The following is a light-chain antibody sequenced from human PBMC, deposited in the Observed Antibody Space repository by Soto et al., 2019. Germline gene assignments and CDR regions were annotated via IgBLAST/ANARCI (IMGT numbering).Light chain of an antibody. CDR1: QSVSSNY. Sequence: EIVLTQSPGTLSLSPGERATLSSRASQSVSSNYVAWYQQKPGQAPRLLTHGSSSRATGVPDRFSGRGSGTTFTLVISRLEPEDFAVYYCQQYGTSPFTFGQGTKVDIK. CDR2: GSS. V-gene: IGKV3-20*01. J-gene: IGKJ2*01. CDR3: QQYGTSPFT.